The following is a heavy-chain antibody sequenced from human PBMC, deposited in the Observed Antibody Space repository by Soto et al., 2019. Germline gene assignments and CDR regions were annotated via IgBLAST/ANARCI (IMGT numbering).Heavy chain of an antibody. V-gene: IGHV3-33*01. CDR3: ARSYCLTSYCNPSHFALDV. Sequence: GGSLRLSCAASGFTFKYSGMHWVRQPPGKGLEWVGVIWYDGSIKYYADSVKGRFTISRDNYENTVSLQMDSLRGEDTALYYCARSYCLTSYCNPSHFALDVWGQGTTVTVSS. CDR1: GFTFKYSG. D-gene: IGHD2-21*01. CDR2: IWYDGSIK. J-gene: IGHJ6*02.